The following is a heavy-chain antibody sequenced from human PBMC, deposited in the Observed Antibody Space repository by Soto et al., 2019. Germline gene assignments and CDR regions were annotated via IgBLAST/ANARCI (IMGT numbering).Heavy chain of an antibody. J-gene: IGHJ4*02. V-gene: IGHV1-3*01. CDR2: INAGNGNT. Sequence: GASVKVSCKASGYTFTSYAMHWVRQAPGQRLEWMGWINAGNGNTKYSQKFQGRVTITRDTSASTAYMELSSLRSEDTAVYYCARGAPYCSGGSCYFRLAYYFDYWGQGTLVTV. CDR1: GYTFTSYA. CDR3: ARGAPYCSGGSCYFRLAYYFDY. D-gene: IGHD2-15*01.